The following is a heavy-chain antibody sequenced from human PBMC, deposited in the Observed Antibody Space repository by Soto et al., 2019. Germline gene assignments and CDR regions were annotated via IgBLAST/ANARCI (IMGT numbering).Heavy chain of an antibody. CDR1: GFTFSSYW. CDR2: INSDGSST. CDR3: ARDGLWNWNYYYYYYGMDV. J-gene: IGHJ6*02. Sequence: GGSLRLSCAASGFTFSSYWMHWVRQSPGKGLVWVSRINSDGSSTSYADSVKGRFTISRDNAKNTLYLQMNSLRAEDTAVYYCARDGLWNWNYYYYYYGMDVWGQGTTVTVSS. V-gene: IGHV3-74*01. D-gene: IGHD1-7*01.